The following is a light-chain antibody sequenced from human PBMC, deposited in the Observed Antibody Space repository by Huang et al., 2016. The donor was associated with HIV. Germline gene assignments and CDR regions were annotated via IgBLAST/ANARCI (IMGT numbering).Light chain of an antibody. CDR2: GSS. Sequence: LVMTQSPATLSVSPGERATLSCRANRTVSTNLAWYQQRPGQAPRLLIYGSSTRAPGIPARFSGSGSGTDFSLTISSLQSEDFALYYCHQYNNWLLSFGGGTRVDI. CDR1: RTVSTN. V-gene: IGKV3-15*01. J-gene: IGKJ4*01. CDR3: HQYNNWLLS.